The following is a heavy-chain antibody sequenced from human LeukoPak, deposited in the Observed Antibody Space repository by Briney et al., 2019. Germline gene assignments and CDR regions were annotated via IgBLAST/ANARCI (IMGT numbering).Heavy chain of an antibody. D-gene: IGHD3-10*01. V-gene: IGHV4-61*02. J-gene: IGHJ6*03. CDR3: ARATYYYGSGSYSNYYYMDV. CDR1: GGSISSGSYY. Sequence: SETLSLTCTVSGGSISSGSYYWSWIRQPAGKGLEWIGRIYTSGSTNYNPSLKSRVTISVDTSKNQFSLKLSSVTAADTAVYYCARATYYYGSGSYSNYYYMDVWGKGTTVTISS. CDR2: IYTSGST.